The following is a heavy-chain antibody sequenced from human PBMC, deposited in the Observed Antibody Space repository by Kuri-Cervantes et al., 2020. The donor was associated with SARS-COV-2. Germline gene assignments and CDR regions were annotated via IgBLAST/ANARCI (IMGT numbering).Heavy chain of an antibody. D-gene: IGHD3-3*01. Sequence: SETLSLTCTVSGGSISSYSWSWIRQPPGKGLEWIGYIYYSGTTIYNPSLKSRVTISVDQSKNQFSLKLSSVTAADTAMYYCARHTPSYYDFWCGYLTYYGMDVWGQGPRSPSP. CDR1: GGSISSYS. V-gene: IGHV4-59*01. J-gene: IGHJ6*02. CDR2: IYYSGTT. CDR3: ARHTPSYYDFWCGYLTYYGMDV.